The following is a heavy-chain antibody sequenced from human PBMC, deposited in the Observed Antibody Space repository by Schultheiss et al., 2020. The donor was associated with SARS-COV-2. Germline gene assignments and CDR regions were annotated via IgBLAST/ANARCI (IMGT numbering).Heavy chain of an antibody. CDR3: ARGDEYDSSFWYFDL. V-gene: IGHV4-34*01. CDR1: GGSFSGYY. J-gene: IGHJ2*01. D-gene: IGHD3-22*01. Sequence: SETLSLTCAVYGGSFSGYYWSWIRQPPGKGLEWIGEINHSGSTNYNPSLKSRVTISVDTSKNQFSLKLISVTAADTAVYYCARGDEYDSSFWYFDLWCRGTLVTVSS. CDR2: INHSGST.